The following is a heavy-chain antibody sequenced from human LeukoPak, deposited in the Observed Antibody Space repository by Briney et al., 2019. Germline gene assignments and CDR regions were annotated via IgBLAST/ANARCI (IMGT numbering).Heavy chain of an antibody. CDR1: GGSISSYY. J-gene: IGHJ4*02. CDR3: PDITVSRGVY. V-gene: IGHV4-59*01. D-gene: IGHD3-9*01. CDR2: IYYSGST. Sequence: SETLSLTCTVSGGSISSYYWSWIRQPPGKGLEWIGYIYYSGSTNYNPSLKSRVTISVDTSKNQFSLRLSSVTAADTAVYSGPDITVSRGVYWGQGSLVTVSS.